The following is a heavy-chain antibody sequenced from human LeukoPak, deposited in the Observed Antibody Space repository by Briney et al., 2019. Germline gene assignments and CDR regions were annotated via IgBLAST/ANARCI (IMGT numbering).Heavy chain of an antibody. J-gene: IGHJ3*02. CDR1: GGSISSSSYY. V-gene: IGHV4-39*01. Sequence: PSETLSLTCTVSGGSISSSSYYWGWIRQPPGKGLEWIGSIYYSGSTNYNPSLKSRVTISVDTSKNQFSLKLSSVTAADTAVYYCARQGRITMVRGVTDAFDIWGQGTMVTVSS. D-gene: IGHD3-10*01. CDR2: IYYSGST. CDR3: ARQGRITMVRGVTDAFDI.